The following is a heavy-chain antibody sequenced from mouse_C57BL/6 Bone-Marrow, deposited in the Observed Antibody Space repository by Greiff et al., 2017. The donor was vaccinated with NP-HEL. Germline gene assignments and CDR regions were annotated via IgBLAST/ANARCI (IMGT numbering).Heavy chain of an antibody. CDR1: GFTFSGYY. CDR3: ARRGWSYYAMDY. D-gene: IGHD2-3*01. CDR2: ISNGGGST. J-gene: IGHJ4*01. V-gene: IGHV5-12*01. Sequence: EVKLVESGGGLVQPGGSLKLSCAASGFTFSGYYMYWVRQTPEKRLEWVAYISNGGGSTYYPDTVKGRFTISRDNAKNTLYLQMSRLKSEDTAMYYCARRGWSYYAMDYWGQGTSVTVSS.